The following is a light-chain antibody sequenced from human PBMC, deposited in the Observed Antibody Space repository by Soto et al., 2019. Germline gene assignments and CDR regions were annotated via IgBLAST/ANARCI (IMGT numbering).Light chain of an antibody. CDR1: QSVNSNY. V-gene: IGKV3-20*01. Sequence: EIELTQSPGTLSLSPGERATLSCRASQSVNSNYLAWYQQKPVQVPRPLIYGASIRAAGVPDRLSGSGSGTDFTLTISRLEPEDYAVYYCQQYGTSPHTFGQGTKLEIK. CDR3: QQYGTSPHT. J-gene: IGKJ2*01. CDR2: GAS.